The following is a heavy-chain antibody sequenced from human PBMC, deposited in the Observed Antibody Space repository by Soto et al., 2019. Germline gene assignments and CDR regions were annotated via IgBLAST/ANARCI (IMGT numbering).Heavy chain of an antibody. V-gene: IGHV1-3*01. J-gene: IGHJ6*02. Sequence: ASVKVSCKASGYSFTNYAMHWVRQAPGQGLEWMGWINAANGNTKFSQKFQGRVTITRDTSASTAHMELSGLRSEDAAVYYCAAKMWLGDLKKYYYGMDVWGQGTTVTVSS. D-gene: IGHD3-10*01. CDR2: INAANGNT. CDR3: AAKMWLGDLKKYYYGMDV. CDR1: GYSFTNYA.